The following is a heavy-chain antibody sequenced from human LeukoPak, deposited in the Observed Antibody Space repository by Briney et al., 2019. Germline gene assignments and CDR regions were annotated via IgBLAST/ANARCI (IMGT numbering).Heavy chain of an antibody. D-gene: IGHD2-21*02. CDR2: ISGSGGST. Sequence: GGSLRLSCAASGFTFSSYAMSWVRQAPGKGLEWVSAISGSGGSTYYADSVKGRFTISRDNSKSTTYLQMNSLRPEDTAVYYCAKDPFVVVTATLYSWGQGTLATVSS. CDR1: GFTFSSYA. J-gene: IGHJ4*02. CDR3: AKDPFVVVTATLYS. V-gene: IGHV3-23*01.